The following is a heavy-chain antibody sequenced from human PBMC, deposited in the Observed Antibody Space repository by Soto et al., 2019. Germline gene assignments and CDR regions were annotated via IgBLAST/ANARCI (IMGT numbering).Heavy chain of an antibody. CDR2: ISYSGST. CDR1: GGSISSGGYY. CDR3: ARLWPTATAALRQNNFDY. D-gene: IGHD6-13*01. J-gene: IGHJ4*02. V-gene: IGHV4-31*03. Sequence: SETLSLTCTVSGGSISSGGYYWSWIRQHPGTGLEWIGHISYSGSTYYNTSLKSRVTISVDTSRNQFSLIVNSVTAADTAVYYCARLWPTATAALRQNNFDYWGQGTLVTVSS.